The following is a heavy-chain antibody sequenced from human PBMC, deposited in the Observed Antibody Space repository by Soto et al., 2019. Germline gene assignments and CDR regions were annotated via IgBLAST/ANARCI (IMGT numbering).Heavy chain of an antibody. V-gene: IGHV3-30*18. Sequence: QARLVESGGGVVQPGRSLRLSCVASGFTFSSYGMQWVRQAPGKGLDWVAFISHGGSNQYYADSVKGRFTISRDDSKNMLYLQMNSLRPEDTAVYYCAKLMYSFDSSGFSVDYWGQGTLATVSS. CDR3: AKLMYSFDSSGFSVDY. D-gene: IGHD3-22*01. J-gene: IGHJ4*02. CDR2: ISHGGSNQ. CDR1: GFTFSSYG.